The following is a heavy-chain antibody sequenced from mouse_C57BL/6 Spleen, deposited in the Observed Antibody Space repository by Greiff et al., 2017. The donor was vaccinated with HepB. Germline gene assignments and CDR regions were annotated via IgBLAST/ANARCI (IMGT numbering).Heavy chain of an antibody. J-gene: IGHJ3*01. Sequence: VQLQQSGAELVRPGASVKLSCTASGFTIKDDYMHWVKQRPEQGLEWIGWIDPENGDTEYAPKFQGKATITADTSSNTAYLKLSSLTSEDTAVYYCTKGYSNYAFAYWGQGTLVTVSA. V-gene: IGHV14-4*01. CDR2: IDPENGDT. CDR1: GFTIKDDY. D-gene: IGHD2-5*01. CDR3: TKGYSNYAFAY.